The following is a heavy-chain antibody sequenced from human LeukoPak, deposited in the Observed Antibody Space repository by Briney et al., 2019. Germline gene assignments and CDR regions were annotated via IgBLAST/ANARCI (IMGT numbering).Heavy chain of an antibody. CDR2: IYYSGST. V-gene: IGHV4-39*01. D-gene: IGHD2-2*01. CDR3: ARPGEGGYCSSTSCYFDY. CDR1: GGSISSSSYY. J-gene: IGHJ4*02. Sequence: SGTLSLTCTVSGGSISSSSYYWGWIRQPPGKGLEWIGSIYYSGSTYYNPSLKSRVTISVDTSKNQFSLKLSSVTAADTAVYYCARPGEGGYCSSTSCYFDYWGQGTLVTVSS.